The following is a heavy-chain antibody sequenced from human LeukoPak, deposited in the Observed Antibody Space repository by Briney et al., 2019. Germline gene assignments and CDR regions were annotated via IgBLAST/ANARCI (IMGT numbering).Heavy chain of an antibody. J-gene: IGHJ4*02. CDR2: ISGSGGST. Sequence: PGGSLRLSCAASGFTFSSYAMSWVRQALGKGLEWVSAISGSGGSTYYADSVKGRFTISRDNSKNTLYLQMNSLRAEDTAVYYCAKDAGYCSGGSCYLYYFDYWGQGTLVTVSS. V-gene: IGHV3-23*01. CDR1: GFTFSSYA. D-gene: IGHD2-15*01. CDR3: AKDAGYCSGGSCYLYYFDY.